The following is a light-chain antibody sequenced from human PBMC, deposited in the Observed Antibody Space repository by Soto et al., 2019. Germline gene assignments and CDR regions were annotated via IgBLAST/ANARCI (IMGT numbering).Light chain of an antibody. V-gene: IGLV1-51*02. CDR2: QNN. CDR1: SSNIGENY. J-gene: IGLJ3*02. CDR3: GTWDSSLSAWV. Sequence: QSVLTQPPSVSAAPGQKVTISCSGSSSNIGENYVSWYQQLPGTAPKLLIYQNNKRPSGIPDRFSGSKSGTSATLGITGLQTGDEADYDCGTWDSSLSAWVFCGWTKLTVL.